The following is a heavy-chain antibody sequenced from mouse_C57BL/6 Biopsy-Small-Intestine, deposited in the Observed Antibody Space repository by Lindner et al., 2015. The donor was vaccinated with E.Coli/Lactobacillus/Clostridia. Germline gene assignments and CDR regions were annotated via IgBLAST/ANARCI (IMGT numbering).Heavy chain of an antibody. J-gene: IGHJ4*01. V-gene: IGHV1-72*01. CDR3: TRGGYYGSLDY. Sequence: VQLQESGTEPVKPGASVKLSCKASGYTFTSYWMHWVKQRPGRGLEWIGRNDPNSGGTKYNEKFKSKAILTVDKPSSTAYMQLNSLTSDDSAVYYCTRGGYYGSLDYWGQGTSVTVSS. CDR2: NDPNSGGT. D-gene: IGHD1-1*01. CDR1: GYTFTSYW.